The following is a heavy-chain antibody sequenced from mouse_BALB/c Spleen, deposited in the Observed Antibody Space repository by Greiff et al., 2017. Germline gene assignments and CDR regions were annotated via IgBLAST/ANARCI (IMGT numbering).Heavy chain of an antibody. Sequence: DVMLVESGGGLVKPGGSLKLSCAASGFTFSSYAMSWVRQTPEKRLEWVASISSGGSTYYPDSVKGRFTISRDNARNILYLQMSSLRSEDTAMYYCARGLNDGYYFHWYFDVWGAGTTVTVSS. V-gene: IGHV5-6-5*01. D-gene: IGHD2-3*01. J-gene: IGHJ1*01. CDR1: GFTFSSYA. CDR3: ARGLNDGYYFHWYFDV. CDR2: ISSGGST.